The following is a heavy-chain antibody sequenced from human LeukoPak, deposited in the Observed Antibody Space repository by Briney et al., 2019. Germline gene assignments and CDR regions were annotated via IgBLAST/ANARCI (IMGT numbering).Heavy chain of an antibody. D-gene: IGHD2-15*01. J-gene: IGHJ4*02. Sequence: GGSLRLSCAASGFTFSSYAMHWVRQAPGKGLGGVAVISYDGSNKYYADSVKGRFTISRDNSKNTLYLQMNSLRAEDTAVYYCARDGGDRFLDYWGQGTLVTVSS. V-gene: IGHV3-30-3*01. CDR1: GFTFSSYA. CDR3: ARDGGDRFLDY. CDR2: ISYDGSNK.